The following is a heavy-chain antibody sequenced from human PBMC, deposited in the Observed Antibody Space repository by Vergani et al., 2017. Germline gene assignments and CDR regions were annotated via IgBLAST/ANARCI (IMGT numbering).Heavy chain of an antibody. J-gene: IGHJ4*02. Sequence: QVQLQESGPGLVKPSQTLSLTCTVSGGSISSGSYYWSWIRQPAGKGLEWIGRIYTSGSTNYNPSLKSRVTISVDTSKNQFSRKLSSVTAADTAVYYCARDNYDSSGFDYGGQGTRVTVSS. V-gene: IGHV4-61*02. CDR3: ARDNYDSSGFDY. CDR1: GGSISSGSYY. CDR2: IYTSGST. D-gene: IGHD3-22*01.